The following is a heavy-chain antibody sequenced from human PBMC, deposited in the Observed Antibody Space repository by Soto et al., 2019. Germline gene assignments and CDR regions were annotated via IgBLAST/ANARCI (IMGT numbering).Heavy chain of an antibody. CDR3: ARSLRFYNWFDP. CDR1: GFTFSSYA. V-gene: IGHV3-30-3*01. D-gene: IGHD3-3*01. Sequence: GGSLRLSCAASGFTFSSYAMHWVRHAPGKGLEWVAVISYDGSNKYYADSVKGRFTISRDNSKNTLYLQMNSLRAEDTAVYYCARSLRFYNWFDPWGQGTLVTVSS. J-gene: IGHJ5*02. CDR2: ISYDGSNK.